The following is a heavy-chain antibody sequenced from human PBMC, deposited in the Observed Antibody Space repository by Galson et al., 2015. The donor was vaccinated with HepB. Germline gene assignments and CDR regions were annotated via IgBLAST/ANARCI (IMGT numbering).Heavy chain of an antibody. CDR1: GYTLTELS. D-gene: IGHD1-26*01. CDR2: FDPEDGET. Sequence: VKVSCKVSGYTLTELSMHWVRQAPGKGLEWVGGFDPEDGETIYAQKFQGRVTMTEDTSTDTAYMELSSLRSEDTAVYYCATATGWRGGSYYLGAFDIWGQGTMVTVSS. V-gene: IGHV1-24*01. CDR3: ATATGWRGGSYYLGAFDI. J-gene: IGHJ3*02.